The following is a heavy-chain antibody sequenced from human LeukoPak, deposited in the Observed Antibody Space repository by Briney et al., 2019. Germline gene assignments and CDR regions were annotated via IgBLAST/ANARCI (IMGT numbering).Heavy chain of an antibody. CDR1: GFTFSSYA. Sequence: GGSLRLSCAASGFTFSSYAMSWVRLAPGEGLEWVSSIGSSGGRVYYADSLKGRFTVSRDNANNSLYLQMNSLRADDTAVYYCARAQEADYWGLGTLVTVSS. CDR3: ARAQEADY. V-gene: IGHV3-21*06. J-gene: IGHJ4*02. CDR2: IGSSGGRV.